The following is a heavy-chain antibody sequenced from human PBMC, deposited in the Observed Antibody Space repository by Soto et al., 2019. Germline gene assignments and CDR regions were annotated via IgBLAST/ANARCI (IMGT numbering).Heavy chain of an antibody. V-gene: IGHV3-23*01. CDR2: ISGSGGST. D-gene: IGHD5-12*01. J-gene: IGHJ4*02. CDR1: GFTFSSYA. Sequence: PGGSQRLSCAASGFTFSSYAMSWVRQAPGKGLEWVSAISGSGGSTYYADSVKGRFTISRDNSKNTLYLQMNSLRAEDTAVYYCAKDPGYSGYDYDFDYWGQGTLVTVSS. CDR3: AKDPGYSGYDYDFDY.